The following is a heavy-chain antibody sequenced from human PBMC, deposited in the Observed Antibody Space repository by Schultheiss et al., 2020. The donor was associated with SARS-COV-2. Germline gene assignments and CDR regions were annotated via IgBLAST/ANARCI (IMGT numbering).Heavy chain of an antibody. Sequence: SETLSLTCAVYGGSISSYYWSWIRQPPGKGLEWIGEINHSGSTNYNPSLKSRVTISVDTSKNQFSLKLSSVTAADTAVYYCARLTRGEWSPFDYWGQGTLVTVSS. J-gene: IGHJ4*02. CDR2: INHSGST. CDR3: ARLTRGEWSPFDY. CDR1: GGSISSYY. D-gene: IGHD3-3*01. V-gene: IGHV4-34*01.